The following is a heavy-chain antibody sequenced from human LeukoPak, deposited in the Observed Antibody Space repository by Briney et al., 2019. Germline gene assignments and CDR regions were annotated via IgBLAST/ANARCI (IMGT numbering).Heavy chain of an antibody. V-gene: IGHV3-7*01. CDR1: GFTFSSFW. J-gene: IGHJ4*02. Sequence: GGSLRLSCAASGFTFSSFWMTWVRQAPGKGLEWVANIKQDGSEKYYVDSVRGRFTIPRDNATNSLYLQMNSLRAEDTAVYYCARDLNYFDYWGQGTLVTVSS. CDR2: IKQDGSEK. CDR3: ARDLNYFDY.